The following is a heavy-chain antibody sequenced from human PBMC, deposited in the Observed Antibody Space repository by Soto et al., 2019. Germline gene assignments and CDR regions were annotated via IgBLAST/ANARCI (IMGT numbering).Heavy chain of an antibody. J-gene: IGHJ5*02. Sequence: QVQLVQSGAEVKKPGASVKVSCKASGYIFTNYDINWVRQATGQGLEYLGWINPNSGNTGYVQKFKGRATMTRNTSINTAYMELNSLRSADTAVYYGARGIKYGDHPRWFDPWGQGTLVTVSS. D-gene: IGHD4-17*01. V-gene: IGHV1-8*01. CDR1: GYIFTNYD. CDR3: ARGIKYGDHPRWFDP. CDR2: INPNSGNT.